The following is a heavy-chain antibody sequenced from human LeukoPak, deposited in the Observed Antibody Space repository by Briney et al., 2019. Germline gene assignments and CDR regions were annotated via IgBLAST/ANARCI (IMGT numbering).Heavy chain of an antibody. J-gene: IGHJ4*02. CDR2: LYPGDSDT. CDR1: GYIFTNHW. CDR3: TRVGDGRGPIDY. Sequence: GESLKISCKAPGYIFTNHWIGWVRQMPGKGLEWMGILYPGDSDTRYSPSFQGQVTISADKSISTAYLQWSSLKASDTAMYYCTRVGDGRGPIDYWGQGTLVTVSS. V-gene: IGHV5-51*01. D-gene: IGHD5-24*01.